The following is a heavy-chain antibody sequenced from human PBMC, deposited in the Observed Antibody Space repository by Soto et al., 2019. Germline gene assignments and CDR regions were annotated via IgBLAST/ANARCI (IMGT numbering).Heavy chain of an antibody. CDR1: GFTFSSYS. Sequence: GGSLRLSCAASGFTFSSYSMNWVSQAPGKGLEWVSSISSSSSYIYNADSVKGRFTISRDNAKNSLYLQMNSLRAEDTAVYYCARDHSSSPYYFDYWGQGTLVTVSS. CDR2: ISSSSSYI. CDR3: ARDHSSSPYYFDY. J-gene: IGHJ4*02. V-gene: IGHV3-21*01. D-gene: IGHD6-6*01.